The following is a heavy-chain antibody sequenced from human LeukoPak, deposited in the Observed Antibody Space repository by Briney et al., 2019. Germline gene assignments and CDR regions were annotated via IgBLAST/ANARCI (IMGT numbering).Heavy chain of an antibody. D-gene: IGHD4-17*01. J-gene: IGHJ4*02. CDR2: IYYSGST. CDR1: GGSIRSSSYY. CDR3: ARKDYGDFYFDY. V-gene: IGHV4-39*01. Sequence: SETLSLTCTVSGGSIRSSSYYWDWIRQPPGKGPEWIGSIYYSGSTYYNPSLKSRVTISVDTSKNQFSLKLSSVTAADTAVYYCARKDYGDFYFDYWGQGTLVTVSS.